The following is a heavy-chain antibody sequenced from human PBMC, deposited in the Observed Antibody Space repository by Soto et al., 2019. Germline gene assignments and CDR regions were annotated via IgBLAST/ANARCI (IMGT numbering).Heavy chain of an antibody. CDR3: ARASMYSSSWYLVY. CDR1: GYTFTSYG. CDR2: ISAYNGNT. Sequence: ASVKVSCKASGYTFTSYGISWVRQAPGQVLEWMGWISAYNGNTNYAQKLQGRVTMTTDTSTSTAYMELRSLRSDDTAVYYCARASMYSSSWYLVYWGQGTLVTGSS. V-gene: IGHV1-18*01. J-gene: IGHJ4*02. D-gene: IGHD6-13*01.